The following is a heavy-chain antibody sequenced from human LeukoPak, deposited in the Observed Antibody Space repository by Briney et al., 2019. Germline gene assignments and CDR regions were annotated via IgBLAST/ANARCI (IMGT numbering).Heavy chain of an antibody. J-gene: IGHJ5*02. Sequence: SETLSLTCTVSGGSISSYYWSWIRRPPGKGLEWIGYIYYSGGTNYNPSLKSRVTISVDTSKNQFSLKLSSVTAADTAVYYCARGGYDFWSGSKNWFDPWGQGTLVTVSS. V-gene: IGHV4-59*01. D-gene: IGHD3-3*01. CDR3: ARGGYDFWSGSKNWFDP. CDR1: GGSISSYY. CDR2: IYYSGGT.